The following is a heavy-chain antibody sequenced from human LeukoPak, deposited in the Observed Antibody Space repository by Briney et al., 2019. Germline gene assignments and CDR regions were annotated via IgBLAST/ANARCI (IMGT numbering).Heavy chain of an antibody. J-gene: IGHJ4*02. V-gene: IGHV3-30-3*01. CDR2: ISYDGSNK. CDR1: GFTFSSYA. Sequence: PGGSLRLSCAASGFTFSSYAMHWVRQAPGKGLEWVAVISYDGSNKYYADSVKGRFTISRDNSKNTLYLQMNSLRAEDTAVYYCAKDRIILGGGVPFDYWGQGTLVTVSS. CDR3: AKDRIILGGGVPFDY. D-gene: IGHD3-16*01.